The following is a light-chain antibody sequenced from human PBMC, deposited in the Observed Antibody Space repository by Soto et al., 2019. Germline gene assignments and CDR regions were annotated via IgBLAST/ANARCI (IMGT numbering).Light chain of an antibody. V-gene: IGKV3-11*01. Sequence: EIVLTQSPATLSLSPGERATLSXXXXXSVSSYLAWYQQKPGQAPRLLIYDASNRATGIPARFSGSGSGTDFTLTIISLEPEDFAVYYCQQRSNWPPITFGQGTRLEIK. J-gene: IGKJ5*01. CDR3: QQRSNWPPIT. CDR1: XSVSSY. CDR2: DAS.